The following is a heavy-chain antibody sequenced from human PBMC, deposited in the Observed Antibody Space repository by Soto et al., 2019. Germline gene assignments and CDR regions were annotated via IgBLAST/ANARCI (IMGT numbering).Heavy chain of an antibody. CDR2: ISAGGDRP. CDR1: GFTFSNYA. V-gene: IGHV3-23*01. J-gene: IGHJ4*02. CDR3: AIDFPASSAAFTTPLIPNYY. Sequence: EVQLSQSGGGLVQPGGSLRLSCAASGFTFSNYALNWVRQAPGRGLEWVSLISAGGDRPHYADSVKSRFTVSRDNRKSTEFLQMTGLTAEDTAIDHCAIDFPASSAAFTTPLIPNYYWGQGTLFTVSS. D-gene: IGHD3-22*01.